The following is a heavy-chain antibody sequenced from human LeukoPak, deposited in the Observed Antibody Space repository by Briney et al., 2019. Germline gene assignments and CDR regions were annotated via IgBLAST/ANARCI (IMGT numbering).Heavy chain of an antibody. Sequence: PSETLSLTCAVSGGSISSNNWWSWVRQPPGKGLEWIGEIYHSGSTNYNPSLKSRVTISVDTSKNQFSLKLSSVTAADTAVYYCAGSGNWAYGSGSYYAFDIWGQGTMVTVSS. V-gene: IGHV4-4*02. CDR3: AGSGNWAYGSGSYYAFDI. J-gene: IGHJ3*02. D-gene: IGHD3-10*01. CDR2: IYHSGST. CDR1: GGSISSNNW.